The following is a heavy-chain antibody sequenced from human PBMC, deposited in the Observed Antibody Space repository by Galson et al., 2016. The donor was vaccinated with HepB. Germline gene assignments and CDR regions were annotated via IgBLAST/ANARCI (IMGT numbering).Heavy chain of an antibody. D-gene: IGHD3-16*01. V-gene: IGHV4-59*11. J-gene: IGHJ4*01. CDR1: GGSISPHY. Sequence: SETLSLTCTVSGGSISPHYWTWIRQSPGKGLEWIGHISYTGVTNYKPSLQSRVTMSVGVSNNQVSLRLSSVTAADTALYYCARGGADFDYWGHGILVTVSS. CDR2: ISYTGVT. CDR3: ARGGADFDY.